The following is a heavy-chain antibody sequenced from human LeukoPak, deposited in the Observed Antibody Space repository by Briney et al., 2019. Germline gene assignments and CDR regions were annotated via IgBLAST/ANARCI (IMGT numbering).Heavy chain of an antibody. V-gene: IGHV1-58*01. Sequence: ASVKVSCKASGFTFTSSAVQWVRQARGQRLEWIGWIVVGSGNTNYAQKFQERVTITRDMSTSTAYMELSSPRSEDTAVYYCAAEAYYDFWSGYYSRRSYYYYGMDVWGQGTTVTVSS. CDR3: AAEAYYDFWSGYYSRRSYYYYGMDV. CDR1: GFTFTSSA. J-gene: IGHJ6*02. CDR2: IVVGSGNT. D-gene: IGHD3-3*01.